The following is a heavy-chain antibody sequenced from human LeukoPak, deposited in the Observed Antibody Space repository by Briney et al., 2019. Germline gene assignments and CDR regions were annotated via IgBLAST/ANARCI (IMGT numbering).Heavy chain of an antibody. V-gene: IGHV4-39*07. D-gene: IGHD1-1*01. CDR1: GGSISSSSYY. CDR3: ARDRGTWNDDGFDY. Sequence: SETLSLTCTVSGGSISSSSYYWGWIRQPPGKGLEWIGSIYHSGSTYYNPSLKSRVTISVDTSKNQLSLKLSSVTAADTAVYYCARDRGTWNDDGFDYWGQGTLVTVSS. J-gene: IGHJ4*02. CDR2: IYHSGST.